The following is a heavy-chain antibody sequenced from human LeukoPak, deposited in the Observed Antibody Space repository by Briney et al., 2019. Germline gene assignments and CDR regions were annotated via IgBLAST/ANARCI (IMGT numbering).Heavy chain of an antibody. CDR3: ARRIDYYDIRGYSRGAFDI. CDR1: GGSISSYY. D-gene: IGHD3-22*01. Sequence: PSETLSLTCTVSGGSISSYYWSGLRQPPGKGLEWIGYIHYSGSTKYNPSLKSRVTISVDTSKSQFSLRLSSVIAADTAVYYCARRIDYYDIRGYSRGAFDIWGQGTMVTVSS. CDR2: IHYSGST. V-gene: IGHV4-59*08. J-gene: IGHJ3*02.